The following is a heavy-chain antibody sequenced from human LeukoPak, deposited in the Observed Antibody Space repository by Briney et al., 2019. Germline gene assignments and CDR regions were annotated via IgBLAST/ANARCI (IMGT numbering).Heavy chain of an antibody. CDR1: GNTFTNYF. CDR3: ARDHKEAVAGSTYYYYGMDV. V-gene: IGHV1-46*01. Sequence: ASVKVSCKASGNTFTNYFIHWVRLAPGQGLEWMGIINPGGGSTTYAQKFQDRVTMTRDTSTSTVYMELGSLRSDDTAVYYCARDHKEAVAGSTYYYYGMDVWGQGTTVTVSS. CDR2: INPGGGST. J-gene: IGHJ6*02. D-gene: IGHD6-19*01.